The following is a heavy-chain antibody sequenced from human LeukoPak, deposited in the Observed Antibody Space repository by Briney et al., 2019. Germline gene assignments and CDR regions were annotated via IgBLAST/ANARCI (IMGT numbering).Heavy chain of an antibody. Sequence: SETLSLTCTVSGGSISSGGYYWSWIRQHPGKGLEWIGYIYYSGSTYYNPSLKSRVTISVDTSKNQFSLKLSSVTAADTAVYYCARDAHSSSWHYYYGMDVWGQGTTVTVSS. CDR3: ARDAHSSSWHYYYGMDV. CDR1: GGSISSGGYY. CDR2: IYYSGST. D-gene: IGHD6-13*01. V-gene: IGHV4-31*03. J-gene: IGHJ6*02.